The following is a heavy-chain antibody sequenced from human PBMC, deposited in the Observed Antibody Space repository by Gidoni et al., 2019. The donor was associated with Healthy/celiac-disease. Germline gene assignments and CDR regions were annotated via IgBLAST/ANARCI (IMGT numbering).Heavy chain of an antibody. CDR3: ARGTAGYDLDY. Sequence: QVQLVESGGGVVQPGRSLRLSCAASGFTFSSYAMHWVRQAPGKGLEWVAVISYDGSNKYYADSVKGRFTISRDNSKNTLYLQMNSLRAEDTAVYYCARGTAGYDLDYWGQGTLVTVSS. D-gene: IGHD5-12*01. V-gene: IGHV3-30-3*01. J-gene: IGHJ4*02. CDR1: GFTFSSYA. CDR2: ISYDGSNK.